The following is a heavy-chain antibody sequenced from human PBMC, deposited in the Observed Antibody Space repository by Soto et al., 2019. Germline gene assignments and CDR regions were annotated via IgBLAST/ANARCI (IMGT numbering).Heavy chain of an antibody. CDR3: ARWRGVVLMVYADRHDAFDI. CDR2: ISAYNGNT. Sequence: ASVKVSCTASGYTFTSYGISWVRQAPGQGLEWMGWISAYNGNTNYAQKLQGRVTMTTDTSTSTAYMELRSLRSDDTAVYYCARWRGVVLMVYADRHDAFDIWGQGTMVTVSS. J-gene: IGHJ3*02. V-gene: IGHV1-18*01. CDR1: GYTFTSYG. D-gene: IGHD2-8*01.